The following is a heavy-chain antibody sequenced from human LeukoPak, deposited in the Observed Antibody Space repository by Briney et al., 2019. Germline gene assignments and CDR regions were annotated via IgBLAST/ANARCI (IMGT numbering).Heavy chain of an antibody. CDR1: GGSFSGYY. J-gene: IGHJ4*02. D-gene: IGHD3-22*01. V-gene: IGHV4-34*01. CDR3: ARGYDSSGYYPDVY. Sequence: SETLSLTCAVYGGSFSGYYRSWIRQPPGKGLEWIGEINHSGSTNYNPSLKSRVTISVDTSKNQFSLKLSSVTAADTAVYYCARGYDSSGYYPDVYWGQGTLVTVSS. CDR2: INHSGST.